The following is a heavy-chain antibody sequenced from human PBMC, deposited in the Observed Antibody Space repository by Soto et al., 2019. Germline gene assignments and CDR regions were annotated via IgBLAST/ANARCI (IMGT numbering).Heavy chain of an antibody. CDR1: GFTFSSYD. CDR2: IGTAGDT. D-gene: IGHD5-18*01. J-gene: IGHJ6*02. Sequence: VQLVESGGGLVQPGGSLRLSCAASGFTFSSYDMHWVRQATGKGLEWVSAIGTAGDTYYPGSVKGRFTISRENAKNSLYLQMNSLRAGDTAVYYCARDRRYSYGYGGMDVWGQGTTVTVSS. V-gene: IGHV3-13*01. CDR3: ARDRRYSYGYGGMDV.